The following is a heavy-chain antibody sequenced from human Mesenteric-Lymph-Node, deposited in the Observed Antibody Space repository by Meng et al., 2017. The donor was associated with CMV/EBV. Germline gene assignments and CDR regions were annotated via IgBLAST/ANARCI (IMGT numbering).Heavy chain of an antibody. V-gene: IGHV2-5*02. J-gene: IGHJ4*02. Sequence: QITLKDSGPTLVKPTQTLTLTCTFSGFSLSTSGVGVGWIRQPPGKALEWLAPIYWDDDKRYSPSLKSRLTITKDTSKNQVVLTMTNMDPVDTATYYCAHSSGIAAAGPFYFDYWGQGTLVTVSS. CDR2: IYWDDDK. CDR3: AHSSGIAAAGPFYFDY. CDR1: GFSLSTSGVG. D-gene: IGHD6-13*01.